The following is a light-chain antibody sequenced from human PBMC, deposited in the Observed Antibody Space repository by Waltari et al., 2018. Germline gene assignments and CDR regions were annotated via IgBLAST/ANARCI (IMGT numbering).Light chain of an antibody. J-gene: IGLJ2*01. CDR3: LAWDSTTGL. CDR2: QDT. CDR1: KLGDEY. Sequence: SYELTQPPSVSVSPGQTASITCSGAKLGDEYACWYQQKPGQSPVLVIYQDTKRPSGIPARFSGSNSGNTATLTISGTQAMDEADYYCLAWDSTTGLFGGGTKLTVL. V-gene: IGLV3-1*01.